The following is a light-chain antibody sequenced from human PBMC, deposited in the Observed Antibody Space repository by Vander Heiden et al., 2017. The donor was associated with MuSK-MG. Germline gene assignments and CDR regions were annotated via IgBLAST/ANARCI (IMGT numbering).Light chain of an antibody. J-gene: IGKJ4*01. Sequence: QITQSPSSLSASVGDRVTITCRASQGITNALAWYQQKPGKAPKLLLHDASKLESGVPPRFSGSRSETDYTLTISSLQPEDFASYYCQQYYSNPLTFGGGTKVEIK. CDR1: QGITNA. CDR2: DAS. V-gene: IGKV1-NL1*01. CDR3: QQYYSNPLT.